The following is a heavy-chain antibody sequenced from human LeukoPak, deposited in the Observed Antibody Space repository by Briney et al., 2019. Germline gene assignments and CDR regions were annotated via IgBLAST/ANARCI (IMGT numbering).Heavy chain of an antibody. CDR1: GGSIGTSNYY. CDR2: IYYSGST. V-gene: IGHV4-39*01. CDR3: VRHGGVPGSSWPFDS. D-gene: IGHD6-13*01. J-gene: IGHJ4*02. Sequence: SETLSLTCTVSGGSIGTSNYYWAWVRQPPGKGREWIVSIYYSGSTYNNPSLKSRVTISVDTSKNQFSLKLSSVTAADTAVYYCVRHGGVPGSSWPFDSWGLGTLVTVSS.